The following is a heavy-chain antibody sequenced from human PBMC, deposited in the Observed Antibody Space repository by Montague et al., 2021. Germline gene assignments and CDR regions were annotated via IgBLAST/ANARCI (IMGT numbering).Heavy chain of an antibody. V-gene: IGHV3-74*01. CDR3: ARNLASAAPGAFDI. D-gene: IGHD6-13*01. CDR1: GFSFSSYW. J-gene: IGHJ3*02. CDR2: FTLDGSST. Sequence: SLRLSCAASGFSFSSYWMHWVRQAPGKGLLWVSRFTLDGSSTTFADSVKGRFTTSRDNAKATLYLQMNSLRVEDTAVYYCARNLASAAPGAFDIWGQGTMVTVSS.